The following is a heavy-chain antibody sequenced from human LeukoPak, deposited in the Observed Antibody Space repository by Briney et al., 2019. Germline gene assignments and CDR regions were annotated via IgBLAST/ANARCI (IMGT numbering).Heavy chain of an antibody. J-gene: IGHJ6*03. CDR1: GYTFTSYD. Sequence: ASVKVSCKASGYTFTSYDINWVRQPTGQGLEWMGWMNPNSGNTGYAQKFQGRVTITRNTSISTAYMELSSLRSEDTAVYYCARGVLRFLEWLPKSYMDVWGKGTTVTVSS. CDR2: MNPNSGNT. CDR3: ARGVLRFLEWLPKSYMDV. D-gene: IGHD3-3*01. V-gene: IGHV1-8*03.